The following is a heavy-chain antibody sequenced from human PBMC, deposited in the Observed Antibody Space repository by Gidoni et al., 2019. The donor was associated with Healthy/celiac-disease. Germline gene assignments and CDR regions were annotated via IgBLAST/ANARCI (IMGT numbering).Heavy chain of an antibody. CDR2: ISWNSGSI. CDR3: AKDIGYYANDAFDI. Sequence: ECVSGISWNSGSIGYADSVKGRFTISRDNAKNSLYLQMNSLRAEDTALYYCAKDIGYYANDAFDIWGQGTMVTVSS. V-gene: IGHV3-9*01. D-gene: IGHD3-10*01. J-gene: IGHJ3*02.